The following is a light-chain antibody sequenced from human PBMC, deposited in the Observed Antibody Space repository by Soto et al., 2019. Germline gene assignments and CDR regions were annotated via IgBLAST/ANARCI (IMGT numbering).Light chain of an antibody. CDR3: QQHDSSPLT. CDR1: QGVGRF. V-gene: IGKV3-20*01. CDR2: GAS. Sequence: GWPQTTGTLSLSPGERATLSCRASQGVGRFLAWYQQKPGQAPRLLIYGASGRATGTPDRFSGSGSGTDFTLTISRLEPEDFAVYHCQQHDSSPLTFGGGTKVDIK. J-gene: IGKJ4*01.